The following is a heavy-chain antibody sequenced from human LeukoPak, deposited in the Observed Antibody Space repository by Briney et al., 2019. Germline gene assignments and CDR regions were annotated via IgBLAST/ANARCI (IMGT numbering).Heavy chain of an antibody. Sequence: ASVKVSCKASGYTFTSYDINWVRQATGQGLEWMGWMNPNSGNTGYAQKFQGRVTMTRNTSISTAYMQLSSLRFEDTAVYYCARAVTVRRYFDWLLPYCYYDLDVWGKGTTVTVSS. CDR1: GYTFTSYD. J-gene: IGHJ6*03. D-gene: IGHD3-9*01. CDR3: ARAVTVRRYFDWLLPYCYYDLDV. CDR2: MNPNSGNT. V-gene: IGHV1-8*01.